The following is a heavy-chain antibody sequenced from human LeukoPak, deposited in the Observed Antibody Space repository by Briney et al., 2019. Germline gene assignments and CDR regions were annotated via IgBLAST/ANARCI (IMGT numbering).Heavy chain of an antibody. CDR3: VKDRFSTSPSYFDY. Sequence: GGSLRLSCAAAGFTFSRSAMSWVRQAPGKGLEWVSGIGGTGDTTYYADSVKGRFISRDNSKNTLFLQMNSLRAEDTAVYYCVKDRFSTSPSYFDYWGQGTLVAVSS. J-gene: IGHJ4*02. V-gene: IGHV3-23*01. D-gene: IGHD2-2*01. CDR1: GFTFSRSA. CDR2: IGGTGDTT.